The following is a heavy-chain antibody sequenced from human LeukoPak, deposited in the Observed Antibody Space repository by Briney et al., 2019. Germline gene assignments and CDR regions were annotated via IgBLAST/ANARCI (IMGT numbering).Heavy chain of an antibody. CDR1: GFTFSSYS. J-gene: IGHJ3*02. CDR2: ISSSSSTI. D-gene: IGHD3-16*01. Sequence: GGSLRLSCAASGFTFSSYSMNWVRQAPGKGLEWVSYISSSSSTIYYADSVKGRFTISRDNAKNSLYLHMNSLRAEDTAVYYCARDRHYYEESNAFDIWGQGTMVTASS. V-gene: IGHV3-48*04. CDR3: ARDRHYYEESNAFDI.